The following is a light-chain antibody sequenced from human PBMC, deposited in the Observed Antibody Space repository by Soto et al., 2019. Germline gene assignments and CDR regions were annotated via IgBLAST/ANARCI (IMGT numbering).Light chain of an antibody. J-gene: IGLJ2*01. CDR3: ATWDTSLKGVV. Sequence: QSVLTQPPSVSAAPGQKVTISCSGSSSTIGTNYVSWYQNLPGTTPKLLINENDRRPSGIPDRFSGSKTGTSATLAITGLQTGDEAEYFCATWDTSLKGVVFGGGTKVTVL. CDR2: END. V-gene: IGLV1-51*01. CDR1: SSTIGTNY.